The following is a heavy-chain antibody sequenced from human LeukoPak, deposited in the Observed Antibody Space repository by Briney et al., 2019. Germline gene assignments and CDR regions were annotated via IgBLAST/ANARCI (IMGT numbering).Heavy chain of an antibody. Sequence: GASVKVSCKVSGYTLTELSMHWVRQAPGQGLEWMGWISAYNGNTNYAQKLQGRVTMTTDTSTSTAYMELRSLRSDDTAVYYCARVSPGYTPPYYYYYMDVWGKGTTVTVSS. V-gene: IGHV1-18*01. CDR1: GYTLTELS. CDR2: ISAYNGNT. D-gene: IGHD6-13*01. CDR3: ARVSPGYTPPYYYYYMDV. J-gene: IGHJ6*03.